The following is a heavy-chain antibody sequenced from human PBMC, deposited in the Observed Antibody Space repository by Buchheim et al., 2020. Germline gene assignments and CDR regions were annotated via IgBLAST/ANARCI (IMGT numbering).Heavy chain of an antibody. Sequence: EVQLVQSGAEVKKPGESLRISRKGSGYSFTSYWISWVRQMPGKGLEWMGRIDPSDSYTNYSPYFQGHVTISADTSISTAHPQWSSLKASDTAMYYCARHKIFRNCSSTSCFYYYYGMDVWGQGTT. CDR1: GYSFTSYW. D-gene: IGHD2-2*01. CDR2: IDPSDSYT. V-gene: IGHV5-10-1*01. CDR3: ARHKIFRNCSSTSCFYYYYGMDV. J-gene: IGHJ6*02.